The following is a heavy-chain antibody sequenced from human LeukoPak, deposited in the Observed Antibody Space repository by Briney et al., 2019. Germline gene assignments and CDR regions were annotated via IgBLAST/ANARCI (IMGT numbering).Heavy chain of an antibody. D-gene: IGHD1-26*01. V-gene: IGHV3-30*03. CDR2: ISSDGSVT. CDR1: QFTFSSYD. J-gene: IGHJ5*02. Sequence: GTSLRLSCAASQFTFSSYDMHWVRQAPGKGLHWVAIISSDGSVTYYADSVKGRFTISRDNAKNSLYLQMNSLRVEDTAVYYCATTSGSYRFDPWGQGTLVTVSS. CDR3: ATTSGSYRFDP.